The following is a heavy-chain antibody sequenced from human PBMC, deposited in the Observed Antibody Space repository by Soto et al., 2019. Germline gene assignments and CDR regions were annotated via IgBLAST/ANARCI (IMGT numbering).Heavy chain of an antibody. D-gene: IGHD2-21*02. CDR1: GGSFSGYY. V-gene: IGHV4-34*01. Sequence: SETLSLTCAVYGGSFSGYYWSWIRQPPGKGLEWIGEINHSGSTNYNPSLKSRVTISVDTSKNQFSLKLSSVTAADTAVYYCATHIVVVTAIPGRAFDIWGQGTMVSVSS. CDR3: ATHIVVVTAIPGRAFDI. J-gene: IGHJ3*02. CDR2: INHSGST.